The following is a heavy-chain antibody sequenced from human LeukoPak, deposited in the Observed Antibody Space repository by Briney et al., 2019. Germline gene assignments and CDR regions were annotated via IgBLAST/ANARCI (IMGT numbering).Heavy chain of an antibody. V-gene: IGHV1-8*03. CDR3: ARETDSSGWAGGY. D-gene: IGHD6-19*01. Sequence: ASVKVSCKASGYTFTSYDINWVRQATGQGLEWMGWMNPNSGNTGYAQKFQGRVTITRNTSISTAYMELSSLRSEDTAVYYCARETDSSGWAGGYWGQGTLVTVSS. J-gene: IGHJ4*02. CDR2: MNPNSGNT. CDR1: GYTFTSYD.